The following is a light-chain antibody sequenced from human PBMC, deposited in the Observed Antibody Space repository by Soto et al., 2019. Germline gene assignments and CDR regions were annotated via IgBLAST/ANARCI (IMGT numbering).Light chain of an antibody. CDR1: SSDVGNYNL. Sequence: QSVLTQPASVSGSPGQSITISCTGTSSDVGNYNLVSWYQQHPGKAPKLMIFEGSKRPSGVSNRFSGSKSGNTASLTISGLQAEDEADYNCCSYAGSSTLYVFGTGTKVTVL. CDR2: EGS. V-gene: IGLV2-23*01. CDR3: CSYAGSSTLYV. J-gene: IGLJ1*01.